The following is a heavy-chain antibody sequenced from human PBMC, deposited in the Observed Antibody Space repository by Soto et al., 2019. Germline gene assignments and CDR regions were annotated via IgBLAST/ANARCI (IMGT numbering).Heavy chain of an antibody. Sequence: SETLSLTCAVSCYSISSGYYWGWIRQPPGKGLEWIGSIYHSGSTYYNPSLKSRVTISVDTSKNQFSLKLSSVTAADTAVYYCARDRQNYYDSSPYHYYGMDVWGQGTTVTVSS. CDR2: IYHSGST. V-gene: IGHV4-38-2*02. J-gene: IGHJ6*02. CDR1: CYSISSGYY. D-gene: IGHD3-22*01. CDR3: ARDRQNYYDSSPYHYYGMDV.